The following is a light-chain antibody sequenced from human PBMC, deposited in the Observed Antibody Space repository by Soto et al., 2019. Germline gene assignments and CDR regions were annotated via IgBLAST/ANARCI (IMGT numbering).Light chain of an antibody. Sequence: QSMLTQPDSVSGSPGQSITISCTGTSSDVGSYNLVSWYQQHPGKAPKLMIYEGSKRPSGVSNRFSGSKSGNTASLTISGLQAEDEADYYCCSYAGSSTFVFGTGTKVTVL. CDR1: SSDVGSYNL. CDR2: EGS. V-gene: IGLV2-23*03. CDR3: CSYAGSSTFV. J-gene: IGLJ1*01.